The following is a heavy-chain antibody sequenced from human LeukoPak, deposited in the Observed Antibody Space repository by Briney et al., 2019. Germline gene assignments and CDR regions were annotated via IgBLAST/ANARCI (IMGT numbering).Heavy chain of an antibody. J-gene: IGHJ4*02. V-gene: IGHV3-53*01. CDR3: ARDIRSGWYSNYFDY. CDR1: GFTVSSNY. D-gene: IGHD6-19*01. Sequence: GGSLRLSCAASGFTVSSNYMSWVRQAPGKGLEWVSVIYSGGSTYYADSVKGRFTISRDNSKNTQYLQMNSLRAEDTAVYYCARDIRSGWYSNYFDYWGQGTLVTVSS. CDR2: IYSGGST.